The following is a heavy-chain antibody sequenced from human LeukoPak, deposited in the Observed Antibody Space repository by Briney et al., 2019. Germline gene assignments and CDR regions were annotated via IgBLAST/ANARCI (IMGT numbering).Heavy chain of an antibody. CDR1: GDSITTNSYW. J-gene: IGHJ5*02. V-gene: IGHV4-39*01. D-gene: IGHD3-16*01. CDR3: ARRGIWDHQIGNWFDP. CDR2: IYSSGNS. Sequence: NPSETLSLTCSISGDSITTNSYWGGWIRQSPGKGLEWIGSIYSSGNSYYNPSLKTRATISPDTSKNQYSLRLTSVTAADTAIYYCARRGIWDHQIGNWFDPWGQGILVIVSS.